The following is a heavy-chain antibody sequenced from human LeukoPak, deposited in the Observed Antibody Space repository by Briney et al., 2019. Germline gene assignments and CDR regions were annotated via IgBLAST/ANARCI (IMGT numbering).Heavy chain of an antibody. V-gene: IGHV3-21*01. Sequence: PGGSLRLSCAASGFTFSSYSMNWVRQAPGKGLEWVSSISSSSSYIYYADSVKGRSTISRDNAKNSLYLQMNSLRAEDTAVYYCASLGIAAAGRDYFDYWGQGTLVTVSS. CDR3: ASLGIAAAGRDYFDY. CDR1: GFTFSSYS. D-gene: IGHD6-13*01. J-gene: IGHJ4*02. CDR2: ISSSSSYI.